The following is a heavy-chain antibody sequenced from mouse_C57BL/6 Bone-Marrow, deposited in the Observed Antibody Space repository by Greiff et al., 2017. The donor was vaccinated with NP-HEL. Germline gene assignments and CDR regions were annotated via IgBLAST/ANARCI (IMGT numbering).Heavy chain of an antibody. Sequence: QVQLKQPGAELVKPGASVKVSCKASGYTFTSYWMHWVKQRPGQGLEWIGRIHPSDSDTNYNQKFKGKATLTVDKSSSTAYMQLSSLTSEDSAVYYCAISGLTGNYFDYWGQGTTLTVSS. D-gene: IGHD4-1*01. CDR1: GYTFTSYW. CDR2: IHPSDSDT. CDR3: AISGLTGNYFDY. V-gene: IGHV1-74*01. J-gene: IGHJ2*01.